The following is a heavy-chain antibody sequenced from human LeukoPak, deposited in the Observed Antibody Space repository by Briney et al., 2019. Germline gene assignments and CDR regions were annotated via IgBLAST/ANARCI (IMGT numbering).Heavy chain of an antibody. Sequence: GGSLRLSCAASGFTFSNHGMSWVRQGPGKGLEWVSAISGSGEKTYYADSVKVRFTISRDNSKNTLHLQMNSLRADDTAIYYCASHYGSGSDNWLDSWGQGTLVTVSS. D-gene: IGHD3-10*01. CDR1: GFTFSNHG. CDR2: ISGSGEKT. V-gene: IGHV3-23*01. J-gene: IGHJ5*01. CDR3: ASHYGSGSDNWLDS.